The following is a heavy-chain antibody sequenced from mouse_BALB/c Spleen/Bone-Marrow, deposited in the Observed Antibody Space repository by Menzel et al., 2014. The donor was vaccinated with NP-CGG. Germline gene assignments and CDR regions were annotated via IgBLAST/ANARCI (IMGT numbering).Heavy chain of an antibody. J-gene: IGHJ2*01. Sequence: EVMLVESGAELVKPGASVKLSCTASGFNIKDTYIHWVKRRPEQXXXWIGRIDPENGNIKYAPKFQVKATITADTSSNTAYLQLSSLTSEDTAVYYCTRRGFDFWGQGTTLTVSS. CDR2: IDPENGNI. CDR3: TRRGFDF. V-gene: IGHV14-3*02. CDR1: GFNIKDTY.